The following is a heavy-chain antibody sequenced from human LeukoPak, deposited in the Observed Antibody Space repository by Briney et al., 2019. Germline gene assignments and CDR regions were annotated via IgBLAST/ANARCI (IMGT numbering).Heavy chain of an antibody. CDR2: ISGSGGST. D-gene: IGHD6-19*01. V-gene: IGHV3-23*01. J-gene: IGHJ4*02. Sequence: PGGSLRLSCAASGFTFSSYAMSWVRQAPGKGLEWVSAISGSGGSTYYADSVKGRFTISKDNSRNTVYLEMNNLSVEDTAVYYCVTDPPDSGWAFDSWGQGILVTVSS. CDR3: VTDPPDSGWAFDS. CDR1: GFTFSSYA.